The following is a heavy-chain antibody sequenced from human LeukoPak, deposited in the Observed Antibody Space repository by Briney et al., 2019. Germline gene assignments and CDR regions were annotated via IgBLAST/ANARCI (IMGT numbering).Heavy chain of an antibody. CDR2: ISGGTDTT. CDR1: GFTFSTYA. V-gene: IGHV3-23*01. J-gene: IGHJ3*02. CDR3: ARDRLIHIGAVGTDAFDI. Sequence: GGSLRLSCAASGFTFSTYAMSWVRQAPGKGLEWVSVISGGTDTTYYADSVEGRFTISRDNSKNTLYLQMNSLRADDTAVYYCARDRLIHIGAVGTDAFDIWGQGTMVTVS. D-gene: IGHD6-13*01.